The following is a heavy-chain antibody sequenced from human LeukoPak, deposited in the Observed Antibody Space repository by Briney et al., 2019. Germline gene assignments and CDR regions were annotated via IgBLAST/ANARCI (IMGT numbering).Heavy chain of an antibody. D-gene: IGHD2-21*02. J-gene: IGHJ6*02. CDR3: AAGYCGGDCYSIYHYYGMDV. CDR2: IIPLLGIA. Sequence: ASVKVSCKASGGTFSSYAISWVRQAPGQGLEWMGRIIPLLGIANSAQKFQGRVTISADKYTSTAYMELSSLRSEDTAVYYCAAGYCGGDCYSIYHYYGMDVWGQGTTVTVSS. CDR1: GGTFSSYA. V-gene: IGHV1-69*04.